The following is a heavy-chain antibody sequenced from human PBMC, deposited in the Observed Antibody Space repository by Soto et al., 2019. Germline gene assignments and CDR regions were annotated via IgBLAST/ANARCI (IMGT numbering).Heavy chain of an antibody. CDR1: GFTFSSYS. CDR2: ISSSSSYI. V-gene: IGHV3-21*01. D-gene: IGHD4-17*01. CDR3: AREQNDSGNLPFDY. Sequence: EVQLVESGGGLVKPGGSLRLSCAASGFTFSSYSMNWVRQAPGKGLEWVSSISSSSSYIYYADSVKGRFTISRDNATNSLYLQMNSLRAEDTAVYYCAREQNDSGNLPFDYWGQRTLVTVSS. J-gene: IGHJ4*02.